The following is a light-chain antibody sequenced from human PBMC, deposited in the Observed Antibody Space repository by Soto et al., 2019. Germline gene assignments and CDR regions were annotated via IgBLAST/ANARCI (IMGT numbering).Light chain of an antibody. CDR1: QTVNGNY. Sequence: PGERATLSCTASQTVNGNYVAWYQQKPGQAPRVLIYGAFTRATGIPDRFSGSGSGTDFTLTISRLEPEDFAVYYCQQYGSSPRLTFGGRTKVEIK. J-gene: IGKJ4*01. CDR2: GAF. CDR3: QQYGSSPRLT. V-gene: IGKV3-20*01.